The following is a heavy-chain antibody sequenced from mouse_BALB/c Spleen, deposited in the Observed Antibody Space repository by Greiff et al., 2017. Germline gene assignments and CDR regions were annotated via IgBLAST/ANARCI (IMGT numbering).Heavy chain of an antibody. CDR2: ISSGGSYT. CDR1: GFTFSSYT. J-gene: IGHJ2*01. CDR3: TRGNYGSSPYYFDY. Sequence: EVKVEESGGGLVKPGGSLELSCAASGFTFSSYTMSWVRQTPEKRLEWVATISSGGSYTYYPDSVKGRFTISRDNAKNTLYLQMSSLKSEDTAMYYCTRGNYGSSPYYFDYWGQGTTLTVSS. V-gene: IGHV5-6-4*01. D-gene: IGHD1-1*01.